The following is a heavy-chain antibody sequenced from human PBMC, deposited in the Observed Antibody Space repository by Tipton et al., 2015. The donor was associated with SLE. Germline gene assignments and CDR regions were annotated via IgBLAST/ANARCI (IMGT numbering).Heavy chain of an antibody. J-gene: IGHJ6*04. V-gene: IGHV3-48*03. CDR1: GFSLSSHE. CDR2: ININSRTI. D-gene: IGHD5-18*01. Sequence: SLRLSCVASGFSLSSHEMDWVRQAPGKGLEWVSHININSRTIYYADSVKGRFTVSRDNAKNSLYLQMNGLRVEDTAVYYCARDLRGYSMDVWGKGTTVTIST. CDR3: ARDLRGYSMDV.